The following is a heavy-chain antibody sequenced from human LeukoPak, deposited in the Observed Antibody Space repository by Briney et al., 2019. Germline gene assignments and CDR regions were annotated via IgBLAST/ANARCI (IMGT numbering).Heavy chain of an antibody. CDR2: ISSSSSYI. J-gene: IGHJ3*02. CDR3: ARDYDSSGLDAFDI. V-gene: IGHV3-21*01. D-gene: IGHD3-22*01. CDR1: GFTFSSYS. Sequence: GGSLRLSCAASGFTFSSYSMNWVRQAPGKGLEWVSSISSSSSYIYYANSVKGRFTISRDNAKNSLYLQMNSLRAEDTAVYYCARDYDSSGLDAFDIWGQGTMVTVSS.